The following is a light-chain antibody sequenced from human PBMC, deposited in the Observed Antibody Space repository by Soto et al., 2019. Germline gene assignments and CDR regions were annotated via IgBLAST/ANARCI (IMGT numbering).Light chain of an antibody. Sequence: EIVMTQSPATLSVSPGERATLSCRASQSVSDNVAWYQQKPGQAPSLLIFGASSRGTGIPARFSGSGSGTEFNLTITSLQAEDLAVYFCQQYNDWPLTFGGGTKVEVK. CDR1: QSVSDN. CDR3: QQYNDWPLT. V-gene: IGKV3-15*01. J-gene: IGKJ4*01. CDR2: GAS.